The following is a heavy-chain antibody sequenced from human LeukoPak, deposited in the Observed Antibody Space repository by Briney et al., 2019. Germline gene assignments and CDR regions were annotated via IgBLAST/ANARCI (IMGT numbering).Heavy chain of an antibody. D-gene: IGHD3-10*01. Sequence: GGSLRLSCAASGFTFSSYAMSWVRQAPGKGLEWVSAISGSGGSTYYADSVKGRFTISRDNSTNTLYLQMNSLRAEDTAVYYCAKEERAYMVRGQPKKYYYYYYGMDVWGQGTTVTVSS. CDR2: ISGSGGST. CDR1: GFTFSSYA. V-gene: IGHV3-23*01. J-gene: IGHJ6*02. CDR3: AKEERAYMVRGQPKKYYYYYYGMDV.